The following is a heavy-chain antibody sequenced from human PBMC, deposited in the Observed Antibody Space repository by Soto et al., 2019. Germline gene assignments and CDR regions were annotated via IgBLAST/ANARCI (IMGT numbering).Heavy chain of an antibody. CDR1: GFTFSSFG. Sequence: QVQLVESGGGVVQPGRSLRLSCAASGFTFSSFGMHWVRQAPGKGLEWVAVISFDGSNTFYADSVKGRFTISRDNSKNTLYLLMNSLRAEDTAVYYCAKDLSDSSGYLFDYWGQGALVTVSS. CDR2: ISFDGSNT. D-gene: IGHD3-22*01. J-gene: IGHJ4*02. V-gene: IGHV3-30*18. CDR3: AKDLSDSSGYLFDY.